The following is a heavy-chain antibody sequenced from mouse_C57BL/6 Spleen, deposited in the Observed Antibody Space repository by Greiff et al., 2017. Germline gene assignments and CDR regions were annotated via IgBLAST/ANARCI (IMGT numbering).Heavy chain of an antibody. CDR1: GYTFTSYW. J-gene: IGHJ2*01. CDR3: ARESLGEFGC. Sequence: VQLQQSGAELVKPGASVKLSCTASGYTFTSYWMHWVKQRPGQGLEWIGYINPSSGYTKYNQKFKGKATLTADTSSSTAYMQLSSLTYEDSAVYYCARESLGEFGCWGTGTTLTVAT. CDR2: INPSSGYT. V-gene: IGHV1-7*01. D-gene: IGHD4-1*01.